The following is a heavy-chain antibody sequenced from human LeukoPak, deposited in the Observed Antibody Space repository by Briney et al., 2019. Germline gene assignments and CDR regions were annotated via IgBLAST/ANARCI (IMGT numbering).Heavy chain of an antibody. Sequence: ASVKVSCKVSGYTLTELSMHWVRQAPGKGLEWMGGFDPEDGETIYAQKFQGRVTMTEDTSTDTAYMELSSLRSKDTAVYYCATDLGRTVATYDDYWGQGTLVTVSS. CDR2: FDPEDGET. D-gene: IGHD5-12*01. J-gene: IGHJ4*02. CDR3: ATDLGRTVATYDDY. V-gene: IGHV1-24*01. CDR1: GYTLTELS.